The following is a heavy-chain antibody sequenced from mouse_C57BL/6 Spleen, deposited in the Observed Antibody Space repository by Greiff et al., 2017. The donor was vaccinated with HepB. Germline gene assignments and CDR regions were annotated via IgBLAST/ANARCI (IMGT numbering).Heavy chain of an antibody. V-gene: IGHV1-69*01. CDR2: IDPSDSYT. CDR3: GYGNPYYAMDY. CDR1: GYTFTSYW. D-gene: IGHD2-1*01. J-gene: IGHJ4*01. Sequence: QVQLQQPGAELVMPGASVKLSCKASGYTFTSYWMHWVKQRPGQGLEWIGVIDPSDSYTNYNQKFKGKSTLTVDKSSSTSYMQLSSLTSEDSAVYYCGYGNPYYAMDYWGQGTSVTVSS.